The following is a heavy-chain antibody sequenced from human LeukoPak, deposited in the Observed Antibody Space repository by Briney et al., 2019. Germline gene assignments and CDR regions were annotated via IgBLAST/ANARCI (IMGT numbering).Heavy chain of an antibody. CDR3: ARASRDGYNQNFDH. D-gene: IGHD5-24*01. V-gene: IGHV5-51*01. CDR1: GYSFSTYW. Sequence: GESLKISREGLGYSFSTYWSAWVRQRPGKGLEWMGIIYPDGSETRYDPSFEGQVTISADRSTSTAYLQWSSLRASDTAMYYCARASRDGYNQNFDHWGQGTLVTVSS. CDR2: IYPDGSET. J-gene: IGHJ4*02.